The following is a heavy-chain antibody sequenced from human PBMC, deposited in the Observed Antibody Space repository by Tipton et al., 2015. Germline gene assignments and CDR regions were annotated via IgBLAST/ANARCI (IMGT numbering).Heavy chain of an antibody. D-gene: IGHD6-19*01. CDR2: ISGRGAST. CDR1: GFTFYTSA. V-gene: IGHV3-23*01. Sequence: FLRLSCAASGFTFYTSALSWVRQAPGKGLEWVSAISGRGASTFYADSVKGRFTISRDNSQNTLFLQMNSLRTDDTAVYYCASSMSVAGTGDSWGQGTLVTVSS. CDR3: ASSMSVAGTGDS. J-gene: IGHJ4*02.